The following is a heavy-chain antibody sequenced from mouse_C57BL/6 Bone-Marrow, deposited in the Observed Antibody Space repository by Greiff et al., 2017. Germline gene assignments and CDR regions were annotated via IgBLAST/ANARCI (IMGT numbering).Heavy chain of an antibody. V-gene: IGHV5-12*01. Sequence: EVQVVESGGGLVQPGGSLKLSCAASGFTFSDYYMYWVRQTPEKRLEWVAYISNGGGSTYYPDTVKGRFTISRDNAKNTLYLQMSRLKSEDTAMYYCARRGGSRYYFDYWGQGTTLTVSS. CDR1: GFTFSDYY. D-gene: IGHD1-1*01. CDR3: ARRGGSRYYFDY. CDR2: ISNGGGST. J-gene: IGHJ2*01.